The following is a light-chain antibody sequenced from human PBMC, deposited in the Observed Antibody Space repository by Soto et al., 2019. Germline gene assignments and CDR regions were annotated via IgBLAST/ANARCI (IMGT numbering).Light chain of an antibody. CDR2: AAS. J-gene: IGKJ5*01. CDR3: QQSYSTPIT. Sequence: DIQMTQSPSFLSASVGDRVTITCRASQSISFYLNWYQQKPGNAPKVLIYAASNLQTGIPSRFSGSGVGTDFTLTINSLQPEDFATYCCQQSYSTPITFGQGTRLEIK. CDR1: QSISFY. V-gene: IGKV1-39*01.